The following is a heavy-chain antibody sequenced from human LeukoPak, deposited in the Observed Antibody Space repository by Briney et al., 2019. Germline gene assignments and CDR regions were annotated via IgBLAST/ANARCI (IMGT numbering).Heavy chain of an antibody. V-gene: IGHV3-21*01. Sequence: GGSLRLSCAASGFTFSSYSMNWVRRARGKGLEWVSSISSSSSYIYYADSVKGRFTISRDNAKNSLYLQMNSLRAEDTAVYYCARDRIGVSDYWGQGTLVTVSS. CDR1: GFTFSSYS. D-gene: IGHD3-10*01. J-gene: IGHJ4*02. CDR2: ISSSSSYI. CDR3: ARDRIGVSDY.